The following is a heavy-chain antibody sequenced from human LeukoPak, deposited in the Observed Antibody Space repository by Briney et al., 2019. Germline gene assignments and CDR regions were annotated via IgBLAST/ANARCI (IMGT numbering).Heavy chain of an antibody. V-gene: IGHV4-59*01. CDR1: GVSFSGYY. D-gene: IGHD3-3*01. CDR3: ARLGDFWSGYYRWDWFDP. CDR2: IYYSGST. Sequence: PSETLSLTCAVYGVSFSGYYWSWIRQPPGKGLEWIGYIYYSGSTNYNPSLKSRVTISVDTSKNQFSLKLSSVTAADTAVYYCARLGDFWSGYYRWDWFDPWGQGTLVTVSS. J-gene: IGHJ5*02.